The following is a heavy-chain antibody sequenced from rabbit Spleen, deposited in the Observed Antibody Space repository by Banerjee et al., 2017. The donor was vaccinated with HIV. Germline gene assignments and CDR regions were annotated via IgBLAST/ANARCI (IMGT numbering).Heavy chain of an antibody. J-gene: IGHJ4*01. CDR3: ARERAGALCWSFYL. V-gene: IGHV1S45*01. Sequence: QEQRVESGGGLVKAGASLTLTCKASSFSFSDRDVMCWVRPAPGKGLEWIDCINAATGKPVYATWANGRFSISRTASTPVTLQMTSLTAADTATYHCARERAGALCWSFYLWGPVTLAT. CDR1: SFSFSDRDV. CDR2: INAATGKP. D-gene: IGHD3-3*01.